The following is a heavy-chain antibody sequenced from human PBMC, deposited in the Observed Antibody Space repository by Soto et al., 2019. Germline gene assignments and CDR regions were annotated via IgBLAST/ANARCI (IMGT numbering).Heavy chain of an antibody. Sequence: GSGPTLVNPTQPLTLTCTFSGFSLSTSGVGVGWIRQPPGKALEWLALIYWNDDKRYSPSLKSRLTITKDTSKNQVVLTMTNMDPVDTATYYCAPEFCSGGSCYFGPWGQGTLVTVSS. CDR2: IYWNDDK. V-gene: IGHV2-5*01. CDR1: GFSLSTSGVG. CDR3: APEFCSGGSCYFGP. D-gene: IGHD2-15*01. J-gene: IGHJ4*02.